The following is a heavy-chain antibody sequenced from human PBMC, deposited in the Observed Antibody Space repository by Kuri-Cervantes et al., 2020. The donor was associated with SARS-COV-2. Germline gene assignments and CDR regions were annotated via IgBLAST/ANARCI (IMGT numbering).Heavy chain of an antibody. CDR2: IKQDGSEK. V-gene: IGHV3-7*03. CDR3: ARDRSIAARPASYYYYMDV. D-gene: IGHD6-6*01. J-gene: IGHJ6*03. CDR1: GFTFSSYW. Sequence: GEPLKISCAASGFTFSSYWMSWVRQAPGKGLEWVANIKQDGSEKYYVDSVKGRFTISRDNSKNTLYLQMNSLRAEDTAVYYCARDRSIAARPASYYYYMDVWGKGTTVTVSS.